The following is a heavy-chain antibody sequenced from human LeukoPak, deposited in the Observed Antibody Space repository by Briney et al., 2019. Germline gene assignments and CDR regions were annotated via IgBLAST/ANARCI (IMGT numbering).Heavy chain of an antibody. CDR3: ARDLSGVGATTYFDY. CDR1: GFTFSSYS. V-gene: IGHV3-21*01. D-gene: IGHD1-26*01. CDR2: ISSSSSYI. Sequence: GGSLRLSCAASGFTFSSYSMNWVRQAAGKGLERVSSISSSSSYIYYADSVKGRFTISRDNAKNSLYLQMNSLRAEDTAVYYCARDLSGVGATTYFDYWGQGTLVTVSS. J-gene: IGHJ4*02.